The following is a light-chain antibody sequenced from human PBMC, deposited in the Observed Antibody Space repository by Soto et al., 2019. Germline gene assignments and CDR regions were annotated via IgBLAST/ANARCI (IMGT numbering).Light chain of an antibody. V-gene: IGLV7-43*01. Sequence: QTVVTQEPSLSVSPGGTVTLTCASSTGEVTSGYYPSWIQQKPGQVPRSLIYNTNNKHSWTPVRFSGSLLGGRAALTLSGVQPEDEAEYYCLLYYGGAQVFGGGTKLTVL. CDR3: LLYYGGAQV. CDR2: NTN. CDR1: TGEVTSGYY. J-gene: IGLJ2*01.